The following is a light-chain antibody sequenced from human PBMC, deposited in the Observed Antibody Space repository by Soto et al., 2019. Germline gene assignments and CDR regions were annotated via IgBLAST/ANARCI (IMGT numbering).Light chain of an antibody. Sequence: TVMTQSPVTLSLSPWERSTLSCRASQSVSSTYLAWYQQKPGQAPRLLIYGASSRATGIPDRFSGSGSGTDFTLTISRLEPEDLAVYYCHQYGNSYTFGQGTKVDIK. CDR1: QSVSSTY. V-gene: IGKV3-20*01. J-gene: IGKJ2*01. CDR3: HQYGNSYT. CDR2: GAS.